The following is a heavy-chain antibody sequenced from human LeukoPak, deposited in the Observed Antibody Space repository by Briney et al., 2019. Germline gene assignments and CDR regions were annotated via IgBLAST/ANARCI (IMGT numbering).Heavy chain of an antibody. V-gene: IGHV3-23*01. Sequence: GGSLRLSCAASGFTFSSYAMSWVRQAPGKGLEWVSAISGSGGSTYYADSVKGRFTISRDNSKNTLYLQMNSLRAEDTAVYYCAKATSGGYGYGDYDALSHWGQGTLVTVSS. CDR3: AKATSGGYGYGDYDALSH. CDR1: GFTFSSYA. J-gene: IGHJ4*02. CDR2: ISGSGGST. D-gene: IGHD4-17*01.